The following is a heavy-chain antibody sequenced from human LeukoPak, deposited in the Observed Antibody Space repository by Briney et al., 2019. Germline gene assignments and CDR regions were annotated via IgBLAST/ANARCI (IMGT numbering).Heavy chain of an antibody. J-gene: IGHJ4*02. V-gene: IGHV3-48*04. CDR3: ARDLRFYYDTD. Sequence: GGSLRLSCAASGFTFSSSNMDWVRQAPGKGLEWVSHISSTSSTIYYADSVKGRFTISRDNAKSSLYLQMNSLRAEDTGIYYCARDLRFYYDTDWGQGTLVSVSS. CDR1: GFTFSSSN. CDR2: ISSTSSTI. D-gene: IGHD3-22*01.